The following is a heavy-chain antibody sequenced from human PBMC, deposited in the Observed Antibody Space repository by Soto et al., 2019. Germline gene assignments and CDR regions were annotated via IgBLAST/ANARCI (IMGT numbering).Heavy chain of an antibody. V-gene: IGHV4-31*03. CDR1: GGSISSGGYY. J-gene: IGHJ4*02. CDR2: IYYSGST. Sequence: QVQLQESGPGLVKPSQTLSLTCTVSGGSISSGGYYWSWIRQHPGKGLEWIGYIYYSGSTYYNPFLKSRVTISVDTYKNQFSLKLSSVTAADTAVYYCAGERGVRGVIRYWGQGTLVTVSS. D-gene: IGHD3-10*01. CDR3: AGERGVRGVIRY.